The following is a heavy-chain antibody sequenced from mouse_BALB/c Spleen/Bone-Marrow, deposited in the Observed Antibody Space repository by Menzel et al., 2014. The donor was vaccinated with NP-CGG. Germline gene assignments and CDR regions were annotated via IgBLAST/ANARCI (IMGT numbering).Heavy chain of an antibody. V-gene: IGHV14-3*02. Sequence: VQLQQSGAELVKPGASVKLSCTASGFNIKDTYMHWVKQRPEQGLEWIGRIDPANVNTKYDPKFQGKATITADTSSNTAYLQLSSLTSEDTAVYYCASYVYGYYFDYWGQGTTRTVSS. CDR1: GFNIKDTY. J-gene: IGHJ2*01. CDR2: IDPANVNT. CDR3: ASYVYGYYFDY. D-gene: IGHD1-1*01.